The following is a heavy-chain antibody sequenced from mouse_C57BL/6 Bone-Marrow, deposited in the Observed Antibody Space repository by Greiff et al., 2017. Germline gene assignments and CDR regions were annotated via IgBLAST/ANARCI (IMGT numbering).Heavy chain of an antibody. Sequence: QVQLQQPGAELVKPGASVKLSCKASGYTFTSSWMHWVKQRPGRGLEWIGRIDPNSGGTKYNEKFKSKATLAVDKPSSTAYMQRSRLTSEDSAVYYCACYDGYSYYYAMDYWGQGTSVTVSS. CDR1: GYTFTSSW. D-gene: IGHD2-3*01. J-gene: IGHJ4*01. CDR2: IDPNSGGT. CDR3: ACYDGYSYYYAMDY. V-gene: IGHV1-72*01.